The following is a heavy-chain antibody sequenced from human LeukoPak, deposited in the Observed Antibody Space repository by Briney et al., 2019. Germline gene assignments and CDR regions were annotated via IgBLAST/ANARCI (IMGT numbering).Heavy chain of an antibody. CDR3: AKDSSGPAF. CDR2: IYSSGGT. V-gene: IGHV3-53*01. J-gene: IGHJ4*02. Sequence: GGSLRLPCAASGFTVSNTYMSWVRQAPGKGLEWVSVIYSSGGTFYSESVKGRFTISRDYSKNTLYLQMNSLRVDDTAVYYCAKDSSGPAFWGQGTLVTVSS. D-gene: IGHD6-19*01. CDR1: GFTVSNTY.